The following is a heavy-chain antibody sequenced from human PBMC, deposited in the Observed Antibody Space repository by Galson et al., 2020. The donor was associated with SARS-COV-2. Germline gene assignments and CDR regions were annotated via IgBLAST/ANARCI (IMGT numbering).Heavy chain of an antibody. J-gene: IGHJ4*02. D-gene: IGHD4-17*01. CDR1: GFTFSSYA. CDR3: AKHADDYGDLGGDY. V-gene: IGHV3-30*07. Sequence: GESLKISCAASGFTFSSYAMHWVRQAPGKGLEWVAVISYDGSNKYYADSVKGRFTISRDNSKNTLYLQMNSLRAEDTAVYYCAKHADDYGDLGGDYWGQGTLVTVSS. CDR2: ISYDGSNK.